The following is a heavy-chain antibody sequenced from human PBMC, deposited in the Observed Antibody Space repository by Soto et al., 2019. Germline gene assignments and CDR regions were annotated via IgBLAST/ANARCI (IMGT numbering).Heavy chain of an antibody. D-gene: IGHD1-7*01. J-gene: IGHJ4*02. CDR2: ISYNGSNK. CDR3: ARDLTWNYVY. CDR1: GFTFSSYA. Sequence: LRLSCAASGFTFSSYAMHWVRQAPGKGLEWVAVISYNGSNKYYADSVKGRFTISRDNSKNTLYLQMNSLRAEDTAVYYCARDLTWNYVYWGQGTLVTVSS. V-gene: IGHV3-30-3*01.